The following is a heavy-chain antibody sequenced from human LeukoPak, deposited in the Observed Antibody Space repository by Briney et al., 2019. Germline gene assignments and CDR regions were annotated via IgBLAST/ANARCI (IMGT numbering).Heavy chain of an antibody. J-gene: IGHJ4*02. CDR2: ISSSGSTI. CDR3: ARTGGSYPYYFEY. D-gene: IGHD1-26*01. CDR1: GFTFSSYA. V-gene: IGHV3-48*03. Sequence: GGSLRLSCAASGFTFSSYAMSWVRQAPGEGLEWVSYISSSGSTIYYADSVKGRFTLSRDNAKNSPYLQMNSLRAEDTAVYYCARTGGSYPYYFEYWGQGTLVTVSS.